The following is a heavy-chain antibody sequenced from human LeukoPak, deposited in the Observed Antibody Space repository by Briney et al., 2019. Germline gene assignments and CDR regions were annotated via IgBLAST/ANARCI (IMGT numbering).Heavy chain of an antibody. Sequence: GGSLRLSCAASGFTFSSYAMHWVRQAPGKGLEWVAVISYDGSNKYYADSVKGRFTISRDNSKNTLYLQMNSLRAEDTAVYYCAKDGSNCSGGSCYDGDYWGQGTLVTVSS. CDR1: GFTFSSYA. CDR2: ISYDGSNK. V-gene: IGHV3-30*04. J-gene: IGHJ4*02. D-gene: IGHD2-15*01. CDR3: AKDGSNCSGGSCYDGDY.